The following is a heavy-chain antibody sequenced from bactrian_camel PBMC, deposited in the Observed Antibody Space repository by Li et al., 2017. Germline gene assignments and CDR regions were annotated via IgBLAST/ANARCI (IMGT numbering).Heavy chain of an antibody. J-gene: IGHJ6*01. CDR3: AAGRTLVGGWPVGP. D-gene: IGHD6*01. CDR1: GYTYNMDC. V-gene: IGHV3S1*01. CDR2: IYTGSDRT. Sequence: HVQLVESGGGSVQAGGSLRLSCAASGYTYNMDCVAWLRQAPGKERVGVALIYTGSDRTEYRDSVKGRFTISRDNAKNTMYLLMNNLQPEDTGLYYCAAGRTLVGGWPVGPRGQGTQVTVS.